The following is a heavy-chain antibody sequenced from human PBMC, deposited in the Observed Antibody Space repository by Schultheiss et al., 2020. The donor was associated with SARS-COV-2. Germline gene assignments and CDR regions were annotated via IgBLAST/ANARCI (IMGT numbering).Heavy chain of an antibody. V-gene: IGHV3-9*01. J-gene: IGHJ2*01. CDR2: ISWNSGSI. D-gene: IGHD6-19*01. CDR3: AKDIGSGWFEYFDL. CDR1: GFTFDDYA. Sequence: GGSLRLSCAASGFTFDDYAMHWVRQAPGKGMEWVSGISWNSGSIGYADSVKGRFTISRDNAKNSLYLQMNSLRAEDTALYYCAKDIGSGWFEYFDLWGRGTLVTVSS.